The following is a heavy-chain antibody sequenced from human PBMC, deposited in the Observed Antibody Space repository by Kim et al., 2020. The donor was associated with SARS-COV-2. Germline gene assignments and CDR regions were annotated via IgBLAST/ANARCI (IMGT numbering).Heavy chain of an antibody. J-gene: IGHJ4*02. Sequence: GGSLRLSCAASGFTFSGSAMHWVRQASGKGLEWVGRIRSKANSYATAYAASVKGRFTISRDDSKNTAYLQMNSLKTEDTAVYYCTIVPYTMPVHRDYWGQGTLVTVSS. CDR1: GFTFSGSA. CDR3: TIVPYTMPVHRDY. CDR2: IRSKANSYAT. V-gene: IGHV3-73*01. D-gene: IGHD2-2*01.